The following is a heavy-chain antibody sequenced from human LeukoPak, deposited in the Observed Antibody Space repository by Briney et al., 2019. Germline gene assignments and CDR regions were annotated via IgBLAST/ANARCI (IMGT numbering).Heavy chain of an antibody. D-gene: IGHD3-22*01. CDR1: GYSISSGYY. V-gene: IGHV4-38-2*02. J-gene: IGHJ3*02. CDR3: ARHSYYYDSSGYYYVDAFDI. Sequence: PSETLSLTCTVSGYSISSGYYWGWIRQPPGKGLEWIGSIYHSGRTYYNPSLKSRVTISVDTSKNQFSLKLSSVTAADTTVYYCARHSYYYDSSGYYYVDAFDIWGQGTMVTVSS. CDR2: IYHSGRT.